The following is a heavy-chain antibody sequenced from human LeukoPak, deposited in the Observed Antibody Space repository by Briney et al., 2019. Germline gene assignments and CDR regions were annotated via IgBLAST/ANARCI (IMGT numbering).Heavy chain of an antibody. Sequence: PSETLSLTCTVSGGFISGGVDYWSWIRQPPGKGLEWIGYIYHSGSTYYNPSLQSRVTISVDTSKNQFSLNLSSVTAADTAVYYCARVSRQLWSEDCWGQGTLVTVSS. D-gene: IGHD5-18*01. V-gene: IGHV4-30-4*08. CDR1: GGFISGGVDY. CDR2: IYHSGST. CDR3: ARVSRQLWSEDC. J-gene: IGHJ4*02.